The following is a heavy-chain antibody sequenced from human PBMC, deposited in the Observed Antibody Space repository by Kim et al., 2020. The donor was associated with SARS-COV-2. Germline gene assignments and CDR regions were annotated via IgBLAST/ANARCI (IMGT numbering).Heavy chain of an antibody. J-gene: IGHJ3*02. V-gene: IGHV3-53*04. CDR3: ARANYKQLEPTWGAFDI. CDR2: IYSGGST. CDR1: GFTVSSNY. Sequence: GGSLRLSCAASGFTVSSNYMSWVRQAPGKGLEWVSVIYSGGSTYYADSVKGRFTISRHNSKNTLYLQMNSLRAEDTAVYYCARANYKQLEPTWGAFDIWGQGTMVTVSS. D-gene: IGHD1-1*01.